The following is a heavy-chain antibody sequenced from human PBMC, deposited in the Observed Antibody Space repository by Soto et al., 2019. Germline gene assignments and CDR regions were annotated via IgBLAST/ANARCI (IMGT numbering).Heavy chain of an antibody. Sequence: EVQLVESGGGLVKPGGSLRLSCAAPGFTFSSYSMNWVRQAPGKGLEWVSSISRSSSYIYYADSVKGRFTISRDNAKNSLYLQMNSLRAEDTAVYYCARDLHDYVSFRFDPWGQGTLVTVSS. CDR1: GFTFSSYS. J-gene: IGHJ5*02. CDR2: ISRSSSYI. CDR3: ARDLHDYVSFRFDP. D-gene: IGHD3-16*01. V-gene: IGHV3-21*01.